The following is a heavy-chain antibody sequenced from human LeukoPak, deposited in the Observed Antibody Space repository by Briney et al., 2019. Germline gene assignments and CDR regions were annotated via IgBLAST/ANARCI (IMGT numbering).Heavy chain of an antibody. CDR1: GFTFSGYY. D-gene: IGHD4-4*01. CDR3: AKSNYQGPRQTLYYYYGMDV. V-gene: IGHV3-23*01. Sequence: PGGSLRPSCAASGFTFSGYYINWIRQAPGKGLEWLSYISGNSRFREYADSVKGRFTISRDNSKNTLYLQMNSLRAEDAAVYYCAKSNYQGPRQTLYYYYGMDVWGQGTTVTVS. CDR2: ISGNSRFR. J-gene: IGHJ6*02.